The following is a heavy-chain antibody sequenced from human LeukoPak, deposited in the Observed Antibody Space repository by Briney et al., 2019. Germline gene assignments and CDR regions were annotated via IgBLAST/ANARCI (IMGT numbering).Heavy chain of an antibody. V-gene: IGHV3-7*01. D-gene: IGHD5-18*01. Sequence: GGSLRLSCAASGFTLSSYWMSWVRQAPGKGLEWVANIKQDGSEKYYVDSVKGRFTISRDNVKNSLYLQMNSLRAEDTAVYYCAKSHGYSYGFDYWGQGTLVTVSS. J-gene: IGHJ4*02. CDR1: GFTLSSYW. CDR2: IKQDGSEK. CDR3: AKSHGYSYGFDY.